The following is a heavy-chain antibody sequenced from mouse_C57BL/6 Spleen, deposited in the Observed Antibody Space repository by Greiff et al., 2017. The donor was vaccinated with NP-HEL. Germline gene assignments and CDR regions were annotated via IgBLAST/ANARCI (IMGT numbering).Heavy chain of an antibody. D-gene: IGHD4-1*01. Sequence: EVQRVESGGGLVKPGGSLKLSCAASGFTFSDYGMHWVRQAPEKGLEWVAYISSGSSTIYYADTVQGRFTISRDNAKNTLCLQMTSLRSEDTAMYYCARSWDLSAWFAYWGQGTLVTVSA. CDR3: ARSWDLSAWFAY. V-gene: IGHV5-17*01. J-gene: IGHJ3*01. CDR2: ISSGSSTI. CDR1: GFTFSDYG.